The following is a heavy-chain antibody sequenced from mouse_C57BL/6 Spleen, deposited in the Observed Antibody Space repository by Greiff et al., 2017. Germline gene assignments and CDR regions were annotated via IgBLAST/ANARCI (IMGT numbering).Heavy chain of an antibody. CDR1: GYTFTDYN. V-gene: IGHV1-18*01. CDR2: INPNNGGT. D-gene: IGHD3-2*02. J-gene: IGHJ3*01. Sequence: VQLQQSGPELVKPGASVKIPCKASGYTFTDYNMDWVKQSHGKSLEWIGDINPNNGGTIYNQKFKGKATLTVDKSSSTAYMELRSLTSEDTAVYYCARRSSGYQAWFAYWGQGTLVTVSA. CDR3: ARRSSGYQAWFAY.